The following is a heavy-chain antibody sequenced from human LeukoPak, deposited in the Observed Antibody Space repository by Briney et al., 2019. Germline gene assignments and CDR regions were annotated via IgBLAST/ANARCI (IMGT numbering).Heavy chain of an antibody. V-gene: IGHV3-30*02. J-gene: IGHJ6*03. CDR1: GFTFSSYG. CDR2: IWYGGSNK. D-gene: IGHD3-22*01. Sequence: GGSLRLSCAASGFTFSSYGMHWVRQAPGKGLERVAVIWYGGSNKYYADSVKGRFTISRDNSKNTLYLQMNSLRAEDTAVYYCAKDAYYDSTYYYYYMDVWGKGTTVTVSS. CDR3: AKDAYYDSTYYYYYMDV.